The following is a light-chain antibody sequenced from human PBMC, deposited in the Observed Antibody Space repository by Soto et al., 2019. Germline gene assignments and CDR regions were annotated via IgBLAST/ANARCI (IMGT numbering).Light chain of an antibody. CDR1: QSVSSN. V-gene: IGKV3D-15*01. Sequence: VMTHSPATLSVSPCERAALSCSASQSVSSNLAWYQQKPGQAPRLLIYGASSRASGIPDRFSGGGSGTEFSLTISRLEPEDFAVFYCQQRSSWPPITFGQGTRLEIK. J-gene: IGKJ5*01. CDR2: GAS. CDR3: QQRSSWPPIT.